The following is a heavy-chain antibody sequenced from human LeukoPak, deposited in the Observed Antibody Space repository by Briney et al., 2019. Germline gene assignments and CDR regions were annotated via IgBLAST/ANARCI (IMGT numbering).Heavy chain of an antibody. D-gene: IGHD6-19*01. CDR2: INHSGST. V-gene: IGHV4-34*01. Sequence: PSETLSLTCAVYGGSFSGYYWSWIRQPPGKGLEWIGEINHSGSTNYNPSLKSRVTISVDTSKNQFSLKLSSVTAADTAVYYCARRAVAVVGTRAFDIWGQGTMVTVSS. CDR1: GGSFSGYY. J-gene: IGHJ3*02. CDR3: ARRAVAVVGTRAFDI.